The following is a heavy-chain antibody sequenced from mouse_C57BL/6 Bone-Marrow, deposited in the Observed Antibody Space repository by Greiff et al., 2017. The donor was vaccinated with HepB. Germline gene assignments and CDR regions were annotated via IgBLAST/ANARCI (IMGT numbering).Heavy chain of an antibody. V-gene: IGHV1-55*01. CDR3: EIHDYGSSPFAY. Sequence: QVQLQQSGAELVKPGASVKMSCKASGYTFTSYWITWVKQRPGQGLEWIGDVYPGSGSTNYNEKFKSKATLTVDTSSSTAYMQLSSMTSEDSAVYYCEIHDYGSSPFAYWGQGTVVTVSA. CDR2: VYPGSGST. J-gene: IGHJ3*01. D-gene: IGHD1-1*01. CDR1: GYTFTSYW.